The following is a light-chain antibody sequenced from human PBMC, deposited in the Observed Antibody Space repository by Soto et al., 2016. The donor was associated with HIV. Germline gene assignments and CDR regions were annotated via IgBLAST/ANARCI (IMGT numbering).Light chain of an antibody. CDR3: QAWDSSTGV. Sequence: SYELTQPPSVSVSPGQTASITCSGDKLGDNYACWYQQKPGQSPVLVIYQDTKRPSGIPGRFSGSNSGNTATLTISGTQAMDEADYYCQAWDSSTGVFGTGTKVTV. V-gene: IGLV3-1*01. CDR2: QDT. CDR1: KLGDNY. J-gene: IGLJ1*01.